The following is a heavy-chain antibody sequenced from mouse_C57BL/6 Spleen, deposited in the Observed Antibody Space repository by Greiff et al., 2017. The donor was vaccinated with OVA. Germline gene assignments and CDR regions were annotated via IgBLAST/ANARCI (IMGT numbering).Heavy chain of an antibody. Sequence: VHLVESGPGLVQPSQSLSITCTVSGFSLTSYGVHWVRQSPGKGLEWLGVIWSGGSTDYNAAFISRLSISKDNSKSQVFFKMNSLQADDTAIYYCARNSYYGSRDWYFDVWGTGTTVTVSS. D-gene: IGHD1-1*01. CDR2: IWSGGST. CDR3: ARNSYYGSRDWYFDV. CDR1: GFSLTSYG. V-gene: IGHV2-2*01. J-gene: IGHJ1*03.